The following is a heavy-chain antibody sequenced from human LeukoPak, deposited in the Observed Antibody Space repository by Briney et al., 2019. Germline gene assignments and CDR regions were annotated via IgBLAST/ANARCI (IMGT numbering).Heavy chain of an antibody. D-gene: IGHD5/OR15-5a*01. J-gene: IGHJ4*02. CDR1: GFTFSSYA. CDR3: ARLLHYERSVYRPVDC. V-gene: IGHV3-7*01. CDR2: VKEDGSEE. Sequence: PGGSLRLSCAASGFTFSSYAMSWVRQAPGTGLEWVANVKEDGSEENYVDSVKGRFTIYRDNAVKSLYLQMNSLRAADTAVYFCARLLHYERSVYRPVDCWGQGTLVAVSS.